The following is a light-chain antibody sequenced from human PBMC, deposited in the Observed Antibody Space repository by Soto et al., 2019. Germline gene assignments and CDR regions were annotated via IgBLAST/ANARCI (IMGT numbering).Light chain of an antibody. CDR3: CSFAGSTTWV. CDR1: SSDVGIYNL. CDR2: GVT. J-gene: IGLJ3*02. V-gene: IGLV2-23*02. Sequence: QSALTQPASVSGSPGQSITISCTGTSSDVGIYNLVSWYQQHPGKAPKFMIYGVTKRPSGVSNRFSGSKSGNTASLTISGLQAEDEADYYCCSFAGSTTWVFGGGTKLTVL.